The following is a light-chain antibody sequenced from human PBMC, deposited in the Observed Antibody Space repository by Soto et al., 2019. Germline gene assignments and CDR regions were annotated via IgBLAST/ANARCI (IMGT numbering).Light chain of an antibody. CDR3: SSYTSSSSYV. CDR2: DVS. Sequence: QPASVSGSPGQSITISCTGTSSDVGGYNYVSWYQQHPGKAPKLMIYDVSNRPSGVSNRFSGSKSGNTASLTISGLQAEDEADYYCSSYTSSSSYVFGTGTKLTVL. V-gene: IGLV2-14*01. CDR1: SSDVGGYNY. J-gene: IGLJ1*01.